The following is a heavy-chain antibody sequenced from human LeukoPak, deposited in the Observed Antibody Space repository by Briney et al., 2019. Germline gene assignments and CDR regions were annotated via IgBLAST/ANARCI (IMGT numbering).Heavy chain of an antibody. Sequence: ASVKVSCKASGYTFTGYYMHWVRQAPGQGLEWMGWINPNSGGTNYAQKFQGRVTMTRDTSISTAYMELSRLRSDDTAVYYCAREGYYYDSSGQEFDYWGQGTLVTVSS. D-gene: IGHD3-22*01. CDR2: INPNSGGT. CDR3: AREGYYYDSSGQEFDY. CDR1: GYTFTGYY. V-gene: IGHV1-2*02. J-gene: IGHJ4*02.